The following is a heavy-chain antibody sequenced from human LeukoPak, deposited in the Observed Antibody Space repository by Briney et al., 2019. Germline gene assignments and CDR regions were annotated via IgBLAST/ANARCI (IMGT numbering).Heavy chain of an antibody. CDR2: ISNTGSRT. CDR3: ARERYSHYDGDGFDI. J-gene: IGHJ3*02. CDR1: GFTFNKFA. V-gene: IGHV3-64*02. D-gene: IGHD4-11*01. Sequence: PGGSLRLSCAASGFTFNKFAMHWVRQAPGKGLEYVSGISNTGSRTYYGDSVKGRFTISRDNSKNTVYIQMGSLRDEGMAVYYCARERYSHYDGDGFDIWGHGTMVTVSS.